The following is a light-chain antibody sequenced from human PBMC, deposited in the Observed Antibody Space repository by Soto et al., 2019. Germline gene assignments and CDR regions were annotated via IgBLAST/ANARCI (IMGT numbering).Light chain of an antibody. CDR3: QSYDSSLSGSV. J-gene: IGLJ2*01. Sequence: QSVVTQPPSASGTPGQRVTISCSGSNSNIGAGYDVHWYQQLPGTAPKLLIYGNSNRPSGVPDRFSGSKSGTSASLAITGLQAEDEADYYCQSYDSSLSGSVFGGGTKLTVL. V-gene: IGLV1-40*01. CDR1: NSNIGAGYD. CDR2: GNS.